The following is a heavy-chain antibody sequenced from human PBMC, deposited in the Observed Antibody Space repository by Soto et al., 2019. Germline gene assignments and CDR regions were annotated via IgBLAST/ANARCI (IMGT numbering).Heavy chain of an antibody. J-gene: IGHJ6*02. CDR2: IWSDGQKE. CDR1: GFTFWHYG. CDR3: ARDRDGGWFHMDV. V-gene: IGHV3-33*01. Sequence: QVQLVESGGGVVQPGRSLRLSCVGSGFTFWHYGMHWVRQAPGKGLEWVAVIWSDGQKESYADFVKGGFAISRDNFKDTLYLQMISLRAEATAGYYCARDRDGGWFHMDVWGQGTTVTGSS. D-gene: IGHD6-19*01.